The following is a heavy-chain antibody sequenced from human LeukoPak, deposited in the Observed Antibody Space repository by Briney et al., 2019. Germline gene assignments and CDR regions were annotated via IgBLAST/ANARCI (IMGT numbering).Heavy chain of an antibody. D-gene: IGHD4/OR15-4a*01. CDR2: ISASGSSI. CDR3: ARDRGTTMVRSFDI. V-gene: IGHV3-48*03. CDR1: GFTFSSYE. J-gene: IGHJ3*02. Sequence: GGSLRLSCAASGFTFSSYEMNWVRQAPGKGLEGVSYISASGSSIYYADSVKGRFTISRDNAKNSLYLQMNSLRAEDTAVYYCARDRGTTMVRSFDIWGQGTMVTVSS.